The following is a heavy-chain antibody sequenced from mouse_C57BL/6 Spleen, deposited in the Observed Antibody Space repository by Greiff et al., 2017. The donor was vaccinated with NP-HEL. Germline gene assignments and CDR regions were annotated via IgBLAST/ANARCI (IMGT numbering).Heavy chain of an antibody. CDR1: GYTFTSYW. D-gene: IGHD3-1*01. V-gene: IGHV1-69*01. J-gene: IGHJ1*03. CDR2: IDPSDSYT. CDR3: ARKAPSSYFDV. Sequence: QVQLQQSGAELVMPGASVKLSCKASGYTFTSYWMHWVKQRPGQGLEWIGEIDPSDSYTNYNQKFKGKSTLTVDKSSSTASMQLSSLTSEDSAVYYCARKAPSSYFDVWGTGTTVTVSS.